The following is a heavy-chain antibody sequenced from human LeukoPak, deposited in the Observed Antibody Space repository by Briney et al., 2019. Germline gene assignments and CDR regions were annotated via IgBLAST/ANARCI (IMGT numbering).Heavy chain of an antibody. V-gene: IGHV3-21*04. D-gene: IGHD3-16*01. CDR1: GFTFSSYS. J-gene: IGHJ4*02. CDR2: ISSSSTYI. CDR3: AKDSPFGGY. Sequence: GGSLRLPCAASGFTFSSYSMNWVRQAPGKGLEWVSSISSSSTYIYYADSVKGRFTISRDNAKSSLSLQMNSLRVEDTAVYYCAKDSPFGGYWGQGTLVTVSS.